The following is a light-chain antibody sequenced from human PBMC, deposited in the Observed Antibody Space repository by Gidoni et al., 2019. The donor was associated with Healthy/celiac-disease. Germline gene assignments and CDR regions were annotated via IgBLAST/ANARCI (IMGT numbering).Light chain of an antibody. CDR1: QGIINY. V-gene: IGKV1-27*01. CDR3: QKYNSAPLT. Sequence: DIQMTQSPSSLSASVGDRVTITCRASQGIINYLAWYQQKPGKVPKLLIYAASTLQSGVPSRFSGSVSGTDFTLTISSLQPEDVATYYCQKYNSAPLTFGGGTKVEIK. CDR2: AAS. J-gene: IGKJ4*01.